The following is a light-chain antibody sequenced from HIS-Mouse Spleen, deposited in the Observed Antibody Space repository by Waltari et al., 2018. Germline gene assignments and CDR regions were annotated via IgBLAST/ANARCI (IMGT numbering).Light chain of an antibody. J-gene: IGLJ2*01. CDR3: YSTDSSGNHRV. V-gene: IGLV3-10*01. Sequence: SYELTQPPSVSVSPGQMARIPCSGDAFPTKYAYWYRQKSGQGPVLVIYEDSKRTSGIPDGVSGSSSGTMATLTISGAPVEDEADDYCYSTDSSGNHRVFGGGTKLTVL. CDR2: EDS. CDR1: AFPTKY.